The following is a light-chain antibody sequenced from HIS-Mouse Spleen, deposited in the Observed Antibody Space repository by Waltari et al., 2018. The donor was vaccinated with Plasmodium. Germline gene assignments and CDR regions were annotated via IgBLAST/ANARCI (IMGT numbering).Light chain of an antibody. CDR3: SSYAGSNNLV. CDR1: SSDVGGYNY. Sequence: QSALTQPPSASGSPGQSVTISCTGTSSDVGGYNYVSWYQQHPGKSPKPMIYEASNGPSGVPDPFSCAKPGNTASLTVSGLQAEDEADYYCSSYAGSNNLVFGGGTKLTVL. J-gene: IGLJ2*01. CDR2: EAS. V-gene: IGLV2-8*01.